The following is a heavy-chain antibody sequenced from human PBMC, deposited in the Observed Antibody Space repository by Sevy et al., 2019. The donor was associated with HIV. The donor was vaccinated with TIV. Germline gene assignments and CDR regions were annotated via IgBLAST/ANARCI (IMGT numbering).Heavy chain of an antibody. CDR2: IYSDGST. Sequence: GGSLRLSCAASAFTVSDNYMSWVRQAPGKGLEWVSVIYSDGSTYYADSVKGRFTISRDNSKNTLYLQMNSLRAEDTAVYYCANHASDYDSSGYLERDAFDIWGQGTMVTVSS. CDR3: ANHASDYDSSGYLERDAFDI. J-gene: IGHJ3*02. CDR1: AFTVSDNY. V-gene: IGHV3-53*01. D-gene: IGHD3-22*01.